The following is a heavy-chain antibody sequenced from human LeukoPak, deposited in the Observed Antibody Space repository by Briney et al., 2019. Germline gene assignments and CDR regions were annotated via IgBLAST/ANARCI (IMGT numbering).Heavy chain of an antibody. Sequence: SETLSLTCTVSGGSISSYYWSWIRQPPGKGLEWIGYIYYSGSTNYNPSLKSRVTISVDTSKNQFSLKLSSVTAADTAVYYCARDVDFDYWGQGTLVTVSS. V-gene: IGHV4-59*01. J-gene: IGHJ4*02. D-gene: IGHD2-21*01. CDR3: ARDVDFDY. CDR1: GGSISSYY. CDR2: IYYSGST.